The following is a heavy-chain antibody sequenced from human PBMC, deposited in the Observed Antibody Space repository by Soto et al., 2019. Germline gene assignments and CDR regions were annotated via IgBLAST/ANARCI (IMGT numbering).Heavy chain of an antibody. CDR1: GYTFTSYG. CDR2: ISAYNGNT. CDR3: ARDAGRXVVPAAPDYHYYYGMDV. Sequence: GASVKVSCKASGYTFTSYGISWVRQAPGQGIELLGWISAYNGNTNYAQKLQGRVTMTTDTSTSTAYMELRSLRSDDTAVYYCARDAGRXVVPAAPDYHYYYGMDVWGQGTTVTVSS. D-gene: IGHD2-2*01. V-gene: IGHV1-18*04. J-gene: IGHJ6*02.